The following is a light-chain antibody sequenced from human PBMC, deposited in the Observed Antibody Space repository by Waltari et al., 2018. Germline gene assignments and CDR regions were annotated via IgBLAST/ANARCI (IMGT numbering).Light chain of an antibody. CDR3: QQSEGIPYT. V-gene: IGKV1-39*01. Sequence: DIQMTQSPSSLSASVGDRVTITCRASQSISRYLNWYQQKQGEAPKILIYLTSNLQSGVPPRFIGSGSGTDFTLTISSLQPEDFATYHCQQSEGIPYTFGQGTKLEL. CDR2: LTS. CDR1: QSISRY. J-gene: IGKJ2*01.